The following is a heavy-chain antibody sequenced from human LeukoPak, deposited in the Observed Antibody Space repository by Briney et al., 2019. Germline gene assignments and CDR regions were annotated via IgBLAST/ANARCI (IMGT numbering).Heavy chain of an antibody. CDR1: GGSISSSSYY. V-gene: IGHV4-39*01. CDR3: ARPGRSGAGTNHMDV. Sequence: SETLSLTCTVSGGSISSSSYYWGWIRQPPGKGLEWIGSIYYSGSTFYNPSLKSRVTISVDTSNNQFSLRLNSVTAADTAVYYCARPGRSGAGTNHMDVWGKGTTVTVSS. D-gene: IGHD3-3*01. J-gene: IGHJ6*03. CDR2: IYYSGST.